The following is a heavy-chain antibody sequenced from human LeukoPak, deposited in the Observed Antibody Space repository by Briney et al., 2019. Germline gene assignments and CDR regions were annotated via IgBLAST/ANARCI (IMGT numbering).Heavy chain of an antibody. D-gene: IGHD6-6*01. Sequence: GGSLRLSCAASGFTISSYNMNLVRHAPGKGLEWVSYITRSSSTIYAADSVNGRSTISRHNANTSLNLQINSLRDDDTAVYYCAREYSSSSGSVRDYWGQGTLVTVSS. CDR3: AREYSSSSGSVRDY. CDR2: ITRSSSTI. V-gene: IGHV3-48*02. J-gene: IGHJ4*02. CDR1: GFTISSYN.